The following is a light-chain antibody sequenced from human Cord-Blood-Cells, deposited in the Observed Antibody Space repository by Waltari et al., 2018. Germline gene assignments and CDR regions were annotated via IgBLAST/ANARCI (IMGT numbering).Light chain of an antibody. CDR1: SSNIGSNT. CDR3: AAWDDSLNGWV. Sequence: QSVLTQPPSASGTPGPTVTISCSGRSSNIGSNTVNWYQQLPGTAPKLLIYSNNQRPSGVPDRFSGSKSGTSASLAISGLQSEDEADYYCAAWDDSLNGWVFGGGTKLTVL. V-gene: IGLV1-44*01. CDR2: SNN. J-gene: IGLJ3*02.